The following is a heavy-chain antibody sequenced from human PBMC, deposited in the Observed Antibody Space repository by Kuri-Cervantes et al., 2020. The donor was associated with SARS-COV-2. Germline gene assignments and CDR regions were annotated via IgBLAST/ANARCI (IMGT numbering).Heavy chain of an antibody. D-gene: IGHD4-23*01. V-gene: IGHV4-34*01. J-gene: IGHJ6*04. CDR1: GGSFSGYY. CDR2: INHSGST. CDR3: ARPGGFLDV. Sequence: GSLRLSCAVYGGSFSGYYWSWIRQPPGKGLEWIGEINHSGSTNYNPSLKSRVTISVDTTKNQSSLKLSSVTAADTAVYYCARPGGFLDVWGKGTTVTVSS.